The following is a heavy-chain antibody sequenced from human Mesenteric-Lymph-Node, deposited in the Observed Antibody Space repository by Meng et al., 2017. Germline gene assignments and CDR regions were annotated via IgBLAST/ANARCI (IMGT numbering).Heavy chain of an antibody. V-gene: IGHV3-21*01. J-gene: IGHJ4*02. CDR2: ISSSSSYI. CDR3: AGNDYGDYGDY. CDR1: GFTFSSYS. Sequence: GESLKISCAASGFTFSSYSMNWVRQAPGKGLEWVSSISSSSSYIYYADSVKGRFTISRDNAKNSLYLQMNSLRAEDTAVYYCAGNDYGDYGDYWGQGTLVTVSS. D-gene: IGHD4-17*01.